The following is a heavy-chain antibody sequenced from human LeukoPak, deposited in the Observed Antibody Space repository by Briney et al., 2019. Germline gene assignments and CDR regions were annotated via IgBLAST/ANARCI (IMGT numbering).Heavy chain of an antibody. CDR1: GFTFSSYG. D-gene: IGHD4-17*01. J-gene: IGHJ4*02. CDR3: ARGFWGVYGDGYDY. V-gene: IGHV3-23*01. Sequence: GGTLRLSCTASGFTFSSYGMSWVRQAPGKGLEWVSSISGNAVTTYYADSVKGRLTISRDNSKNTMYLQMTSLRAEDTAVYYCARGFWGVYGDGYDYWGQGTLVTVSS. CDR2: ISGNAVTT.